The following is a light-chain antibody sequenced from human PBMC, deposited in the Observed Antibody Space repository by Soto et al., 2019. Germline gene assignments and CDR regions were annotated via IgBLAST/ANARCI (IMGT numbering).Light chain of an antibody. J-gene: IGLJ3*02. CDR2: EVT. Sequence: QSVLTQPASVSGSPGQSITISCTGTSSDVGGYEYVSWYQQHPGKAPKLMIYEVTNRPSGVSDRFSGSRSGNTASLTISGLQAEDESDYYCSSYTSSSTWVFGGGTKLTVL. CDR1: SSDVGGYEY. CDR3: SSYTSSSTWV. V-gene: IGLV2-14*01.